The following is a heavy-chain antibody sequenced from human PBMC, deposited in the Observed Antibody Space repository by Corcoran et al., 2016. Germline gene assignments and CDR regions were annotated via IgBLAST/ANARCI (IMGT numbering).Heavy chain of an antibody. J-gene: IGHJ4*02. CDR1: GYSISSGYY. V-gene: IGHV4-38-2*02. CDR3: ARSESLDY. Sequence: QVQLQESGPGLVKPSETLSLTCTVSGYSISSGYYWGWIRQPPGKGLEWIGSIYHSGITYYNPSLRSRVTISVDTSKNQFSLKVSSVTAADPAVYYCARSESLDYWGQGTLVTVSS. CDR2: IYHSGIT. D-gene: IGHD3-16*02.